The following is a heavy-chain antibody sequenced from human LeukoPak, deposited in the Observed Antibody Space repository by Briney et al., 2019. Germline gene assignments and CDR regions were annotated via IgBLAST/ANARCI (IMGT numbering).Heavy chain of an antibody. V-gene: IGHV3-49*04. CDR1: GFTFGDYA. CDR3: TRSYGDYVDFDY. D-gene: IGHD4-17*01. J-gene: IGHJ4*02. CDR2: IRSKAYGGTT. Sequence: GGSLRLSCTASGFTFGDYAMSWVRQAPGKGLEWVGFIRSKAYGGTTEYAASVKGRFTISRDDSKSIAYLQMNSLKTEDTAVYYCTRSYGDYVDFDYWGQGTLVTVSS.